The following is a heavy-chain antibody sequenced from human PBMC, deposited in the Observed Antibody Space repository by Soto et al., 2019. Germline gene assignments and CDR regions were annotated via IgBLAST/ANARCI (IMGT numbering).Heavy chain of an antibody. CDR2: VYYSGST. CDR1: GDSVNSYY. V-gene: IGHV4-59*02. D-gene: IGHD6-13*01. J-gene: IGHJ4*02. Sequence: SETLSLTCTVTGDSVNSYYWSWMRQPPGKGLERMGYVYYSGSTNYNPSLKSRVTISVXXXKXXXXLRLXSVXAAXTAVYYCARAETSGIHYFDYWGQGSLVTVSS. CDR3: ARAETSGIHYFDY.